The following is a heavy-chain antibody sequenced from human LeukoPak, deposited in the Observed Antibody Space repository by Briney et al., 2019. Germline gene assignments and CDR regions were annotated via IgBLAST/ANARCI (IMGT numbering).Heavy chain of an antibody. CDR1: GGSFSGYY. V-gene: IGHV4-34*01. CDR2: INHSGST. D-gene: IGHD2-2*02. Sequence: PSETLSLTCAVYGGSFSGYYWSWIRQPPGKGLEWIGEINHSGSTNYNPSLKSRVTISVDTSKNQFSLKLSSVTAADTAVYYCARRFGGLTGVVPAAITSWFDPWGQGTLVTVSS. CDR3: ARRFGGLTGVVPAAITSWFDP. J-gene: IGHJ5*02.